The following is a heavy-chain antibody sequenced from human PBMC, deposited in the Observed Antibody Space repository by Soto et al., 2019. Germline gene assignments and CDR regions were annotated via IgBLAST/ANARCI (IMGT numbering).Heavy chain of an antibody. J-gene: IGHJ4*02. Sequence: QVQLVQSGTEVKKPGSSVKVSCKASGGTFSRYTLSWVRQAPGQGLEWMGGIIPMFGKANYAQKFQGRVTITEDESTSTGYMELRSLISEDTAVYYCARDGTLYDGGAYYYLYWGQGTLVTVSS. D-gene: IGHD3-22*01. CDR3: ARDGTLYDGGAYYYLY. CDR1: GGTFSRYT. CDR2: IIPMFGKA. V-gene: IGHV1-69*01.